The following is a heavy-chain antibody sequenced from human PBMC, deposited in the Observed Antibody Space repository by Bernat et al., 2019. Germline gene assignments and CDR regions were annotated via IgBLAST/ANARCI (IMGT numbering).Heavy chain of an antibody. CDR3: ARVTQLSVIYYGMDV. D-gene: IGHD6-13*01. CDR2: ISAYNGNT. CDR1: GYTFTSYG. Sequence: QVQLVQSGAEVKKPGASVKVSCKASGYTFTSYGISWVRQAPGQGLEWMGWISAYNGNTNYAQKLQGRVTMTTDTSTSTAYMELRSLGSDDTAVYYCARVTQLSVIYYGMDVWGQGTTVTVSS. V-gene: IGHV1-18*01. J-gene: IGHJ6*02.